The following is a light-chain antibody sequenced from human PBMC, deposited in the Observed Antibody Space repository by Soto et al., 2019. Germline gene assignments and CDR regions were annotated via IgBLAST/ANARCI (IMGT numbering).Light chain of an antibody. Sequence: EIVLTQSPGTLSLSPGERATLSCRASQSVSSSYFAWYQQKPGQAPRLLIYGASSRATGIPDRFSGSGSGTDFTLTISRLEPEDFAVYYCQQYGSSRTFGGGTKVESK. J-gene: IGKJ4*01. V-gene: IGKV3-20*01. CDR1: QSVSSSY. CDR3: QQYGSSRT. CDR2: GAS.